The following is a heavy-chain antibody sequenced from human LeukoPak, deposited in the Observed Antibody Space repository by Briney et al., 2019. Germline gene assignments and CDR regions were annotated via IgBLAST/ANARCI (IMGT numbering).Heavy chain of an antibody. D-gene: IGHD2-15*01. CDR3: ARDLVGGDY. Sequence: GGSLRLSCVASGFTFSSYEMNWVRQAPGKGLEWVSYISSSGSTIYYADSVKGRFTISRDNAKNSLYLQMNSLRAEDTAVYYCARDLVGGDYWGQGTLVTVSS. V-gene: IGHV3-48*03. CDR2: ISSSGSTI. J-gene: IGHJ4*02. CDR1: GFTFSSYE.